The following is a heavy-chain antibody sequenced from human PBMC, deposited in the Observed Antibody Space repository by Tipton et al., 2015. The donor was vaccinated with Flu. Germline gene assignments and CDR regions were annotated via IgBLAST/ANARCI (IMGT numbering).Heavy chain of an antibody. V-gene: IGHV1-18*04. Sequence: QLVQSGAEVKKPGASVKVSCKASGYTFTSHGISWMRQAPGQGLEWMGWISVYNGNTRYVEKFQGRVTMTTDTSTSTAYMELRSLRSDDTAVYYCARGDCSGGACYSLGYYGMDVWGQGTTVTVSS. J-gene: IGHJ6*02. D-gene: IGHD2-15*01. CDR1: GYTFTSHG. CDR3: ARGDCSGGACYSLGYYGMDV. CDR2: ISVYNGNT.